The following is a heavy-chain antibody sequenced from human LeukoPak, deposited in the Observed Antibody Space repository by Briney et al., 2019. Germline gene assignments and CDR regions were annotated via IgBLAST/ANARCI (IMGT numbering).Heavy chain of an antibody. CDR1: GYTFTSYG. J-gene: IGHJ4*02. CDR3: ARDRSVFLSGYEETVDY. CDR2: ISAYNGNT. V-gene: IGHV1-18*01. D-gene: IGHD3-3*01. Sequence: ASVKVSCKASGYTFTSYGISWVRQAPGQGLEWMGWISAYNGNTNYAQKLQGRVTMTTDTSTSTAYMELRSLRSDDTAVYYCARDRSVFLSGYEETVDYWGQGTLVTVSS.